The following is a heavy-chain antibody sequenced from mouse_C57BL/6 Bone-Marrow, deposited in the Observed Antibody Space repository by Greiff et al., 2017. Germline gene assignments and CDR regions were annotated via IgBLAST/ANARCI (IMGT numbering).Heavy chain of an antibody. CDR1: GFTFSSYA. J-gene: IGHJ4*01. CDR3: ARDKGMDY. CDR2: ISDGGSYT. Sequence: EVKVVESGGGLVKPGGSLKLSCAASGFTFSSYAMSWVRQTPEKRLEWVATISDGGSYTYYPDNVKGRFTISRDNAKNNLNLPMNHLKSEDTAMYYCARDKGMDYWGQGTSVTVSS. V-gene: IGHV5-4*01.